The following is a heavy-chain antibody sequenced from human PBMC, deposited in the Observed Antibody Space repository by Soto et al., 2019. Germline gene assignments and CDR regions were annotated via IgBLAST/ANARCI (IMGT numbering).Heavy chain of an antibody. CDR3: ARRAAVSVTSLGFDP. CDR2: IIPMFGTA. Sequence: ASVKVSCKASKGTFNRDAITWVRQVPGQGLEWMGGIIPMFGTADYAQKFQGRVTITADESTGTAYMELSSLRSEDTAVYYCARRAAVSVTSLGFDPWGQGTLVTVS. D-gene: IGHD6-19*01. V-gene: IGHV1-69*13. CDR1: KGTFNRDA. J-gene: IGHJ5*02.